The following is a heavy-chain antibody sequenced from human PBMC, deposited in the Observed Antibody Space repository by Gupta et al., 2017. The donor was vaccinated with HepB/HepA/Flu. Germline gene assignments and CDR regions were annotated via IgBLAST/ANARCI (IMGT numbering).Heavy chain of an antibody. CDR3: AREGRRYYDSSGYLALSGDFDY. Sequence: EVQLVESGGGLVQPGGSLRLSCAASGFTFSSYWMHWVRQAPGKGLVWVSRINSDGSSTSYADSVKGRFTISRDNAKNTLYLQMNSLRAEDTAVYYCAREGRRYYDSSGYLALSGDFDYWGQGTLVTVSS. J-gene: IGHJ4*02. CDR1: GFTFSSYW. CDR2: INSDGSST. D-gene: IGHD3-22*01. V-gene: IGHV3-74*01.